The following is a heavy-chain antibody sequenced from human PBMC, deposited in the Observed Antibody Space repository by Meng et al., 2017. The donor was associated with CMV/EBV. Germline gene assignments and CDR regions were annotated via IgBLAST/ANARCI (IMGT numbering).Heavy chain of an antibody. D-gene: IGHD2-2*01. V-gene: IGHV3-21*01. CDR3: ARPLGYCSSTSCYGRVNWFDP. CDR1: YS. J-gene: IGHJ5*02. Sequence: YSRNWVSQAPGKGLEWVSSISSSSSYIYYADSVKGRVTISRDNAKNSLYLQMNSLRAEDTAVYYCARPLGYCSSTSCYGRVNWFDPWGQGTLVTVSS. CDR2: ISSSSSYI.